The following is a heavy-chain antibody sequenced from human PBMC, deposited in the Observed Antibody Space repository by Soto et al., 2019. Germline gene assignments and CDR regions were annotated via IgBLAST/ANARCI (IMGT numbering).Heavy chain of an antibody. V-gene: IGHV3-30*14. CDR3: AGGGVGNWGYYGMDV. CDR1: GFTFSSYA. Sequence: QVQLVESGGGVVQPGRSLRLSCAASGFTFSSYAMHWVRQAPGKGLEWVAVISYDGSNKYYADSVKGRFTISRDNSKNELSLRMNSRKAEDTAVYYCAGGGVGNWGYYGMDVWGQGTTVTVSS. J-gene: IGHJ6*02. D-gene: IGHD3-16*01. CDR2: ISYDGSNK.